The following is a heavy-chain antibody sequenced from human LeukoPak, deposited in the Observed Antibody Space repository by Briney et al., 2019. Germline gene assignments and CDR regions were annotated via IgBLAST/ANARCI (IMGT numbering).Heavy chain of an antibody. CDR1: GYSFTSYW. CDR3: ARMVRGIDNWFDP. D-gene: IGHD3-10*01. Sequence: GESLKISCQGSGYSFTSYWIAWVRQMPGKGLEWMGIIHPGDSDTRYSPSFRGQVTISADKSISTAYLQWRSLKASDTAMYYCARMVRGIDNWFDPWGQGTLVTVSS. V-gene: IGHV5-51*01. CDR2: IHPGDSDT. J-gene: IGHJ5*02.